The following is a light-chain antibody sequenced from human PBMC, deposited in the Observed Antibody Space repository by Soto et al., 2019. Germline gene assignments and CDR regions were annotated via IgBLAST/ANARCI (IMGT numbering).Light chain of an antibody. CDR3: AAWDGSLNHIL. Sequence: QSVLTQPPSASGTPGQRVTISCSGSSSNMGTNTVNWYQQLPRAAPKLLIYSDNQRPPGVPDRFSGSKSGTSASLAITGLQSEDEADYYCAAWDGSLNHILFGGGTKVTVL. V-gene: IGLV1-44*01. CDR2: SDN. CDR1: SSNMGTNT. J-gene: IGLJ2*01.